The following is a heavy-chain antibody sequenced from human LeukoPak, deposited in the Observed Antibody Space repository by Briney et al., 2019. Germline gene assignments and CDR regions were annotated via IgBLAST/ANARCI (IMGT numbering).Heavy chain of an antibody. J-gene: IGHJ4*02. Sequence: ASVKVSCKATGYTFTSYGINWVRQAPGQGLEWMGWISAYNGNTNYAQKLQGRVTMTTDASTSTAYMELRSLRSDDTAVYYCAKGDEYYYDSSGYRNFDYWGQGTLVTVSS. CDR3: AKGDEYYYDSSGYRNFDY. CDR2: ISAYNGNT. CDR1: GYTFTSYG. D-gene: IGHD3-22*01. V-gene: IGHV1-18*01.